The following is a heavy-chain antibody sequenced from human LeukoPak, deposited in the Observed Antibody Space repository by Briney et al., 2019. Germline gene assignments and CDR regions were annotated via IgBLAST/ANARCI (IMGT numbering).Heavy chain of an antibody. J-gene: IGHJ4*02. V-gene: IGHV4-34*01. CDR1: GGSFSGYY. CDR3: ASKLGGDIDY. CDR2: INHSGST. Sequence: TSETLSLTCAVYGGSFSGYYWSWIRQPPGKGLEWIGEINHSGSTNYNPSLKSRVTISVDTSKNQFSLKLSSVTAADTAVYYCASKLGGDIDYWGQGTLVTVSS. D-gene: IGHD2-21*02.